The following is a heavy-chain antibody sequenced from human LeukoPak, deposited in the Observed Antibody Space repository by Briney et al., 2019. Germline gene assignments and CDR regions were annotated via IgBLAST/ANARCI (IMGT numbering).Heavy chain of an antibody. J-gene: IGHJ6*02. CDR2: IYFSGAT. D-gene: IGHD4-17*01. CDR3: AREDPQTTVPEGLDV. V-gene: IGHV4-59*01. Sequence: SETLSLTCTVSGGSISRYYWSWIRQPPGKGLEWIGYIYFSGATNYNPSPKSRVTISVDTSKNQFSLKLSSVTAADTAVYYCAREDPQTTVPEGLDVWGQGTTVIVSS. CDR1: GGSISRYY.